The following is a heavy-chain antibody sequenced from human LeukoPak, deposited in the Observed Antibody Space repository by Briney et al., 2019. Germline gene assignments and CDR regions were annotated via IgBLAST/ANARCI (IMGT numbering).Heavy chain of an antibody. J-gene: IGHJ3*02. Sequence: GSLRLSCAASGFTFSDYYMSWIRQPPGKGLEWIGYIYYSGSTNYNPSLKSRVTISVDTSKKQFSLKLSSVTAADTAVYYCAASGWETDAFDIWGQGTMVTVSS. V-gene: IGHV4-59*01. CDR3: AASGWETDAFDI. CDR2: IYYSGST. D-gene: IGHD6-19*01. CDR1: GFTFSDYY.